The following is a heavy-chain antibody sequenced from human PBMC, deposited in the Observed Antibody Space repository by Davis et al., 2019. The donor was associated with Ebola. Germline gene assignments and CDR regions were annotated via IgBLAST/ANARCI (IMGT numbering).Heavy chain of an antibody. CDR1: GGSVNSGGYY. J-gene: IGHJ4*02. CDR2: VYYTGMA. D-gene: IGHD3-3*01. CDR3: ARARFWSGDYTY. Sequence: SETLSLTCNVSGGSVNSGGYYWTWIRQHPVKGLERLGYVYYTGMAYYSPSLKSRLSISVDTSNNQFSLKLHSVTAADTAVYFCARARFWSGDYTYWGQGTQVTVSS. V-gene: IGHV4-31*03.